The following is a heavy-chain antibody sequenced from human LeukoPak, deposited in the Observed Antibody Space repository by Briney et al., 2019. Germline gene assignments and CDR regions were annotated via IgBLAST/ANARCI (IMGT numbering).Heavy chain of an antibody. J-gene: IGHJ4*02. V-gene: IGHV4-4*07. CDR1: GGSISSYY. D-gene: IGHD6-19*01. CDR2: IYTSGST. CDR3: ARHHAHSSGWYVFYFDY. Sequence: SETLSLTCTVSGGSISSYYWSWIRQPAGKGLEWIGRIYTSGSTNYNPSLKSRVTMPVDTSKNQFSLKLSSVTAADTAVYYCARHHAHSSGWYVFYFDYWGQGTLVTVSS.